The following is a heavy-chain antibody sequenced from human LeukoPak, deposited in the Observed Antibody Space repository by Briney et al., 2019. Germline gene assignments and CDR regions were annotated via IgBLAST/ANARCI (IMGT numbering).Heavy chain of an antibody. CDR2: ITRTSTTI. Sequence: PGGSLRLSCAASGFTFSSYCMNWVRLAPGKGLEWVSYITRTSTTIYDADSVKGRFTISRDNDKNTLYLQMNSLRAEDTAVYFCARDLRGSTPYYYYYMDVWGKGTSVTVSS. CDR3: ARDLRGSTPYYYYYMDV. J-gene: IGHJ6*03. V-gene: IGHV3-48*01. D-gene: IGHD1-26*01. CDR1: GFTFSSYC.